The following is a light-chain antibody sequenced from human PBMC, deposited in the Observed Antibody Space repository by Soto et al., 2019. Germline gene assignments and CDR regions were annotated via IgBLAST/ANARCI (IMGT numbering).Light chain of an antibody. J-gene: IGKJ1*01. CDR1: QTISSW. CDR2: KAS. CDR3: QDYNSYAEE. Sequence: DIQMSQSPSTLSGSVGDRVTIPCRASQTISSWLAWYQQKPGKAPKLLIYKASTLKSGVPSSFSGTGASTEFTLPISTMPPDDFGTNECQDYNSYAEEFGKRATVDI. V-gene: IGKV1-5*03.